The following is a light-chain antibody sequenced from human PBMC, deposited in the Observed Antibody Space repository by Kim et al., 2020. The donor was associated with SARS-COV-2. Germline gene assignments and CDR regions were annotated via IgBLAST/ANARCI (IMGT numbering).Light chain of an antibody. Sequence: QSVTINCSGGDSNIANTYVYWYQQLPGAAPKLLIYGNTQRPAGVPDRFSGSKSGTAASLAISELRPEDEADYYCAAWDASLSARLFGGGTQLTVL. CDR1: DSNIANTY. CDR3: AAWDASLSARL. V-gene: IGLV1-47*02. CDR2: GNT. J-gene: IGLJ2*01.